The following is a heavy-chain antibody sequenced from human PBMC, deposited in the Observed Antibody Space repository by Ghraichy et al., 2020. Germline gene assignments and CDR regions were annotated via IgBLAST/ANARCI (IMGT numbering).Heavy chain of an antibody. CDR3: ARGQTNRPTDAFDI. V-gene: IGHV4-59*01. CDR2: IYYSGP. CDR1: GVHIDRYY. J-gene: IGHJ3*02. D-gene: IGHD2-8*01. Sequence: SETLSLTCHVSGVHIDRYYWTWIRWPPGKGLEWLGHIYYSGPTYNPSLKSRVTVSLDFSKSLFSLTLDSVTAADTAVYYCARGQTNRPTDAFDIWGQGTVVTVSS.